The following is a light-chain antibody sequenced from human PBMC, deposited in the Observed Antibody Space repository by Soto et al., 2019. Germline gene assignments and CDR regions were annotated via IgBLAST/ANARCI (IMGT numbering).Light chain of an antibody. CDR3: QQSYNSPWT. CDR2: AAS. CDR1: QSISTY. J-gene: IGKJ1*01. V-gene: IGKV1-39*01. Sequence: DIQMTQSPSSLSASVRDRVTITCRASQSISTYLNWYQQKPGKVPKLRIYAASTLQSGVPSRFRGSGSGTDFTLTISSLQPEDFATYYCQQSYNSPWTFAQGTKVEIK.